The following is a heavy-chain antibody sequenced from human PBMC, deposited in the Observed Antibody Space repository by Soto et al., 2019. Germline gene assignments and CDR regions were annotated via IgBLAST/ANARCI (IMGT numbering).Heavy chain of an antibody. CDR3: ARAYSGGWFDY. D-gene: IGHD6-19*01. Sequence: QVQLQESGPGLVKPSETLSLTCTVSGGSISSYYWSWIRQPPGKGLEWIGYIYYSGSTNYNPSLKSRVTISVDTSKNQFSLKLSSVTAADTAVYYCARAYSGGWFDYWGQGTLVTVSS. CDR2: IYYSGST. V-gene: IGHV4-59*08. J-gene: IGHJ4*02. CDR1: GGSISSYY.